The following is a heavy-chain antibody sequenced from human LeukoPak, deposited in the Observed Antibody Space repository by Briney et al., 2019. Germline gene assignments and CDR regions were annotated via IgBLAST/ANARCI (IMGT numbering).Heavy chain of an antibody. Sequence: PSETLSLTCTVSGYSISSGYYWGWIRQPPGKGLEWLGALYHRGNTYYNPSLESRVTVSVDTSKNQFSLKLSSVTAADTAVYYCARDLLNYFDYWGQGTLVTVSS. D-gene: IGHD2-8*02. CDR2: LYHRGNT. V-gene: IGHV4-38-2*02. CDR1: GYSISSGYY. CDR3: ARDLLNYFDY. J-gene: IGHJ4*02.